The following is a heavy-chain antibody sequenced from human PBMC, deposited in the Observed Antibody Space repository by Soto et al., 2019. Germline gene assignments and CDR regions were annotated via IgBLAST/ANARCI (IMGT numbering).Heavy chain of an antibody. CDR3: ARHSGYDSYYFDY. Sequence: SETLSLTCTVSGGSISSSSYYWGWIRQPPGKGLEWIGSIYYSGSNYYNPSLKNRVTISVDTSKKQFNLKLSSVTAADTAVFYCARHSGYDSYYFDYWGQGTLVTVSS. CDR1: GGSISSSSYY. J-gene: IGHJ4*02. CDR2: IYYSGSN. D-gene: IGHD5-12*01. V-gene: IGHV4-39*01.